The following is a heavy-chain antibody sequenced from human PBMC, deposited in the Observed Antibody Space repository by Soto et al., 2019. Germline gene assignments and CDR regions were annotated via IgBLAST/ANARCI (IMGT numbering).Heavy chain of an antibody. J-gene: IGHJ4*02. Sequence: SETLSLTCAVYGGSYSGYYWSWIRQPPGKGLEWIGEINHSGSTNYNPSLKSRVTISVDTSKNQFSLKLSSVTAADTAVYYCARGPTRRYFDYWGQGTLVTVSS. CDR2: INHSGST. D-gene: IGHD6-6*01. CDR1: GGSYSGYY. V-gene: IGHV4-34*01. CDR3: ARGPTRRYFDY.